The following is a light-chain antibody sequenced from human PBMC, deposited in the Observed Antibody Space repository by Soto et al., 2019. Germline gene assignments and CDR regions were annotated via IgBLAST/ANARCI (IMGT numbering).Light chain of an antibody. CDR1: QSVSSY. Sequence: EIVLTQSPATLSLSPGERATLPCRASQSVSSYLAWYQQKPGQAPRLLIYDASNRATGIPARFSGSGSGTYFTLTISSLEPEDFAVYYWQQRSNWPPTFGQGTKLEIK. CDR2: DAS. V-gene: IGKV3-11*01. CDR3: QQRSNWPPT. J-gene: IGKJ2*01.